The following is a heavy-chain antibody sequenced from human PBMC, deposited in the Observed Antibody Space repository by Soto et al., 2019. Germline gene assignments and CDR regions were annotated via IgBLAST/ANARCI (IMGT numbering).Heavy chain of an antibody. J-gene: IGHJ4*02. CDR3: AREDIVGATPDY. V-gene: IGHV3-48*02. CDR2: ISSSSATI. CDR1: GFTFSING. Sequence: EVQLVESGGGLVQRGGSLRLSCAASGFTFSINGMNWVRQAPGRGLEWLSYISSSSATIYYTDSVKGRFTISRDNAKDSLYLQMSSLGDDDTAVYYCAREDIVGATPDYWGQGTLVTVSS. D-gene: IGHD1-26*01.